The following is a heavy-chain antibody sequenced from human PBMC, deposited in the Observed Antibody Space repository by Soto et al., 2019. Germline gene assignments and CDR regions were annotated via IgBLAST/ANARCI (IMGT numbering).Heavy chain of an antibody. J-gene: IGHJ4*02. D-gene: IGHD3-16*01. CDR2: IWYDGGNK. CDR3: ARDGDVNTGFGKDY. Sequence: GWSLRLSCAASGFTFSNYGMHWFRQAPGKGLEWVAFIWYDGGNKYYAESVKGRFTISRDNSKNTLYLQMNSLRAEDTAVYYCARDGDVNTGFGKDYWGQGTLVTVSS. CDR1: GFTFSNYG. V-gene: IGHV3-33*01.